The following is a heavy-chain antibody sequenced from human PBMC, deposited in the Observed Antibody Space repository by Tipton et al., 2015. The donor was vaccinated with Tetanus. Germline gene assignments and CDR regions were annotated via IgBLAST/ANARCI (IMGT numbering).Heavy chain of an antibody. CDR2: IQEDGSQK. D-gene: IGHD6-19*01. CDR1: GFPFHSYA. Sequence: SLRLSCEGSGFPFHSYALAWVRQAPGKGLEWVANIQEDGSQKYYVDSVKGRFTISRDNAKNSLYLQMNSLRVDDTAVYYCARDPPLAVPGPEFDYWGQGTLVTVSS. V-gene: IGHV3-7*01. J-gene: IGHJ4*02. CDR3: ARDPPLAVPGPEFDY.